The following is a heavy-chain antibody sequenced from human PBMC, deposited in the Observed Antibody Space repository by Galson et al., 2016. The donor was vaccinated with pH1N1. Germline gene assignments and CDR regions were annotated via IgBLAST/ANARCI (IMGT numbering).Heavy chain of an antibody. D-gene: IGHD1-14*01. J-gene: IGHJ6*02. CDR2: ISGSGENT. V-gene: IGHV3-23*01. Sequence: LRLSCAASGFSFSAYAMNWVRQAPGKRPEWVSVISGSGENTMYADSVKGRFTISRDNSKTTTFLQMDSLRAEDTAVYYCAKSGRTARQILAPRDGMDVWGQGTTVTVS. CDR1: GFSFSAYA. CDR3: AKSGRTARQILAPRDGMDV.